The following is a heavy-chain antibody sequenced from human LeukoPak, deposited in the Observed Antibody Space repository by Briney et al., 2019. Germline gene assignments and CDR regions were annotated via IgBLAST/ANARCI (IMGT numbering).Heavy chain of an antibody. V-gene: IGHV1-46*01. CDR2: ISPSGGST. CDR1: GYTFTSNY. J-gene: IGHJ3*02. CDR3: ARDFYQVVTSYSAFDI. D-gene: IGHD3-22*01. Sequence: ASVKVSCKAFGYTFTSNYMHWVRQAPGQGPEWMGVISPSGGSTTYAQRFQGRVTLTRDMSTSTDYLELSSLRSEDTAVYYCARDFYQVVTSYSAFDIWGQGTRVTVSS.